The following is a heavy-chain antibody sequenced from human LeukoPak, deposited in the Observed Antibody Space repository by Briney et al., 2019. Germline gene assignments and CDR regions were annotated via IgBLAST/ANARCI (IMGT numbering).Heavy chain of an antibody. J-gene: IGHJ4*02. V-gene: IGHV4-59*01. Sequence: SETLSLTCSVSDGSINSYYWSWIRQPPGKGLEWIGYIYYSGSTNYNPSLKSRVTISVDTSKNQFSLKLSSVTAADTAVYYCAREPPGGSLNFDYWSQGTLVTVSS. D-gene: IGHD6-13*01. CDR2: IYYSGST. CDR3: AREPPGGSLNFDY. CDR1: DGSINSYY.